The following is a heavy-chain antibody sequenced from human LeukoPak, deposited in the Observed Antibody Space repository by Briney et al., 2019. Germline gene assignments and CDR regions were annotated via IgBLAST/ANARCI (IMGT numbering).Heavy chain of an antibody. CDR2: IWHDGSHK. CDR3: VRGWGSNVYASAFDV. Sequence: PGGSLRLSCAASGFTFSTYGMHWVRQAPGKGLEWVTVIWHDGSHKDYADSVKGRFTISRDNSKNTLYLQMSDLRAEDTAVYFCVRGWGSNVYASAFDVWGQGTMVTVSS. J-gene: IGHJ3*01. D-gene: IGHD3-16*01. CDR1: GFTFSTYG. V-gene: IGHV3-33*01.